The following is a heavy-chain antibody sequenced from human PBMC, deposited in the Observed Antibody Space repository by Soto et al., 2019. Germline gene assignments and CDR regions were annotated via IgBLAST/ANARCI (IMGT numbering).Heavy chain of an antibody. CDR2: ISSSTSYV. V-gene: IGHV3-21*02. CDR1: GFTFSRYG. CDR3: ARDPSEGRVGNCSES. D-gene: IGHD2-2*01. Sequence: EVQLVESGGGLVKPGGSLRLSCAASGFTFSRYGMNWLPQAPVKGLEWVASISSSTSYVYYADSVKGRFSTSRDNAKNILYREMYGLRTEDTAVYYCARDPSEGRVGNCSESWGQGTLFTVSS. J-gene: IGHJ5*01.